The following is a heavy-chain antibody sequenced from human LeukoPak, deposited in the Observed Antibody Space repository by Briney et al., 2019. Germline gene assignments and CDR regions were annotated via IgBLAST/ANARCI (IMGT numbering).Heavy chain of an antibody. CDR2: INPNSGGT. CDR3: ARGYCSGGSCYVNWFDP. J-gene: IGHJ5*02. V-gene: IGHV1-2*02. D-gene: IGHD2-15*01. CDR1: GYTFTGYY. Sequence: GASVKVSCKASGYTFTGYYMHWVRQAPGQGLEWMGGINPNSGGTNYAQKFQGRVTMTRDTSISTAYMELSRLRSDDTAVYYCARGYCSGGSCYVNWFDPWGQGTLVTVSS.